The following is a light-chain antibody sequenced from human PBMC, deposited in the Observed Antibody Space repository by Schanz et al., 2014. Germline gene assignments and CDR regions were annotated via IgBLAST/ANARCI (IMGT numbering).Light chain of an antibody. CDR1: QSVTGNF. CDR3: QQYGTSPPWT. J-gene: IGKJ1*01. V-gene: IGKV3-20*01. CDR2: GAS. Sequence: EIVMTQSPGTLSLSPGERVTLSCRASQSVTGNFLAWYQQRPGQAPRLLISGASSRASGIPDRFTGSGSGTDFTLTISGLEPEDLAVYYCQQYGTSPPWTFGQGTKVEVK.